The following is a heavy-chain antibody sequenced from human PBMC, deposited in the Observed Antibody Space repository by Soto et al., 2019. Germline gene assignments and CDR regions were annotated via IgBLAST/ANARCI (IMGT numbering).Heavy chain of an antibody. V-gene: IGHV1-69*02. CDR3: ASSFYCSSTSCRYGMDV. Sequence: SVKVSCKASGGTFSDYSISWVRQAPGQGLEWMGRIIPILGIANYAQKFQGRVTITADKSTSTAYMELSSLRSEDTAVYFCASSFYCSSTSCRYGMDVWGQGTTVTVSS. J-gene: IGHJ6*02. CDR2: IIPILGIA. CDR1: GGTFSDYS. D-gene: IGHD2-2*01.